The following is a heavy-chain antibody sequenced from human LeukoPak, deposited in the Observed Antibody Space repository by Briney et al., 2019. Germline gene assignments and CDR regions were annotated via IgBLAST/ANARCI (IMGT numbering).Heavy chain of an antibody. D-gene: IGHD1-26*01. V-gene: IGHV3-15*01. CDR3: TTDSAVVGAFDY. J-gene: IGHJ4*02. Sequence: GGSLRLSCAASGFTFSNAWMSWVRQAPGKGLEWVGRIKSKTDGGTTDYAAPVKGRFTISRDDSKNTLYLQMNSLKTEDTAVYYCTTDSAVVGAFDYWGQGTLVTVSS. CDR1: GFTFSNAW. CDR2: IKSKTDGGTT.